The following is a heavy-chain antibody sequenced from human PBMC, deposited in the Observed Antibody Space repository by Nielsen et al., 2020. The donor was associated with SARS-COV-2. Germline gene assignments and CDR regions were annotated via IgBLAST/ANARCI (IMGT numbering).Heavy chain of an antibody. Sequence: GGSLRLSCAASGFTFSDYYMSWIRQAPGKGLEWVSYISSSGSTIYYADSVKGRFTISRDNAKNSLYLQMNSLRAEDTAVYYCARDIAADHYYYGMDVWGQGTTVTVSS. CDR3: ARDIAADHYYYGMDV. J-gene: IGHJ6*02. CDR2: ISSSGSTI. CDR1: GFTFSDYY. D-gene: IGHD6-6*01. V-gene: IGHV3-11*01.